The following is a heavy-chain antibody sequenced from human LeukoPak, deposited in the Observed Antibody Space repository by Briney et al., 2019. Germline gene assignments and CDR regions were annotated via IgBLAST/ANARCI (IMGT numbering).Heavy chain of an antibody. CDR1: RGSISSPNW. CDR2: IYHGGST. D-gene: IGHD3-10*01. V-gene: IGHV4-4*02. Sequence: SETLSLTCTVSRGSISSPNWWTWVRQPPGKGLEWIGEIYHGGSTNHNPSLISRLTISLDKSRNQLSLKLSSVTAADTAVYYCARDLWFGDIHNNWFDPWGQGTLVTVSS. J-gene: IGHJ5*02. CDR3: ARDLWFGDIHNNWFDP.